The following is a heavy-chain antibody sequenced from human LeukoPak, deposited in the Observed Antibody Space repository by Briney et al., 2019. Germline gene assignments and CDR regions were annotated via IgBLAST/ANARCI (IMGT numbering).Heavy chain of an antibody. V-gene: IGHV1-2*02. CDR3: ARRYCSGGSCYSGADY. CDR2: ITINSGGT. J-gene: IGHJ4*02. D-gene: IGHD2-15*01. CDR1: GYTFTGYY. Sequence: SLKVSCKASGYTFTGYYMHWVRQAPGQGLEWMGWITINSGGTNYAQKFQGRVTMTRDTSISTAYMELSRLRSDDTAVYYWARRYCSGGSCYSGADYWGQGTLVTVS.